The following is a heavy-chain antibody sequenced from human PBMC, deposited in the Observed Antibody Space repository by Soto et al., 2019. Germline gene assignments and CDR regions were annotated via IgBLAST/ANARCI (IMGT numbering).Heavy chain of an antibody. CDR1: GYTFTTFG. Sequence: GASVKVSCKASGYTFTTFGISWVRQAPGQGLEWMGWITPHNGNTNYAQKFQGRVTMTTDTSRNTAYMELWSLRSDDTAVYYCAREHYCSSASCFDRWFDPWGQGTPVTVS. CDR2: ITPHNGNT. D-gene: IGHD2-2*01. V-gene: IGHV1-18*01. J-gene: IGHJ5*02. CDR3: AREHYCSSASCFDRWFDP.